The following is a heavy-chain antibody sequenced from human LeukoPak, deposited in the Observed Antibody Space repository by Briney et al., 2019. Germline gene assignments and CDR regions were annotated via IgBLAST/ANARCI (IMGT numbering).Heavy chain of an antibody. J-gene: IGHJ6*03. CDR3: AKDTPRAMTTVRGYYYYYMDV. CDR2: ISSSGSTI. CDR1: GFTFSDYY. V-gene: IGHV3-11*04. D-gene: IGHD4-11*01. Sequence: GGSLRLSCAASGFTFSDYYMSWIRQAPGKGLEWVSYISSSGSTIYYADSVKGRFTISRDNSKNTLYLQMNSLRAEDTAVYYCAKDTPRAMTTVRGYYYYYMDVWGKGTTVTVSS.